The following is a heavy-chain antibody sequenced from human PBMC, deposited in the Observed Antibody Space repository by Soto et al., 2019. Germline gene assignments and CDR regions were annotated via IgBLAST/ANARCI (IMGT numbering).Heavy chain of an antibody. V-gene: IGHV1-46*01. J-gene: IGHJ4*02. CDR3: VRAPYSFDI. CDR2: INPRGGSA. Sequence: ASLKVSCKASGYPCTSFFIHWVLQAPGQGLEWVGVINPRGGSANYAQKFQGRLTLTRDTSSTTVYLDLSSLKSEDTALYFCVRAPYSFDIWGQGTLVTVSS. CDR1: GYPCTSFF.